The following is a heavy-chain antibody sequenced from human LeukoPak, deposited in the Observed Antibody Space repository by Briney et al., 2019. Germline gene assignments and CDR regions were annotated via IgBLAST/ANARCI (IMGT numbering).Heavy chain of an antibody. CDR1: GYSISSGYY. Sequence: PSETLSLTCTVSGYSISSGYYWGWIRQPPGKGLEWIGEINHSGSTNYNPSLKSRVTISVDTSKNQFSLKLSSVTAADTAVYYCARRNYGDYGYWGQGTLVTVSS. CDR3: ARRNYGDYGY. D-gene: IGHD4-17*01. J-gene: IGHJ4*02. CDR2: INHSGST. V-gene: IGHV4-38-2*02.